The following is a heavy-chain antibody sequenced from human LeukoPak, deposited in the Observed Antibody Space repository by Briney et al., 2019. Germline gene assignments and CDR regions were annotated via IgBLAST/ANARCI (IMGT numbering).Heavy chain of an antibody. Sequence: PGGSLRLSCAASGFTFSSYAMSWVRQAPGKGLEWVSDINGSGGSTYYADSVKGRFTISRDNAKNSLYLQMNSLRAENTAVYYCARYIVGATNFDYWGQGTLVTVSS. CDR3: ARYIVGATNFDY. V-gene: IGHV3-23*01. D-gene: IGHD1-26*01. CDR1: GFTFSSYA. CDR2: INGSGGST. J-gene: IGHJ4*02.